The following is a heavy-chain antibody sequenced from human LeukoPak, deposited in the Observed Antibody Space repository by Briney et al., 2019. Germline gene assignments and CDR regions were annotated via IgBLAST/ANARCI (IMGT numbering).Heavy chain of an antibody. CDR3: ARDRLGYCGGGTCLLFDN. CDR2: ISVDIGNT. J-gene: IGHJ4*02. Sequence: ASVKVSCKASGYIFRNYGISWVRQAPGQGLEWVGWISVDIGNTNYAQNLQGRVTMTRDTFTSTAYMELTGLRSDDTAVYYCARDRLGYCGGGTCLLFDNWGRGTPVTVSS. V-gene: IGHV1-18*01. D-gene: IGHD2-15*01. CDR1: GYIFRNYG.